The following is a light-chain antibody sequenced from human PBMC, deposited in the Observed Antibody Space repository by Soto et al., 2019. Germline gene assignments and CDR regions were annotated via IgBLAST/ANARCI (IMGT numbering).Light chain of an antibody. CDR2: GAS. J-gene: IGKJ1*01. V-gene: IGKV3-15*01. CDR1: QSISTN. CDR3: QPYNTWTGT. Sequence: IVMTQSPATLSVSPGERVTLSCRASQSISTNLAWYQRKPGQAPRLLINGASTRATGIPARFSGSGSGTQFTLTISSLQSEDVGTYYCQPYNTWTGTFGQGTKVDIK.